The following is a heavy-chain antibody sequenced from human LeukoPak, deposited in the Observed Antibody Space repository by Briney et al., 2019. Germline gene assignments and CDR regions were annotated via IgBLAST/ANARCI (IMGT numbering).Heavy chain of an antibody. CDR2: INQDGSEK. CDR1: GFTFDDYW. CDR3: ARGGTSGYSSTRHFWGGNYYFDY. V-gene: IGHV3-7*01. Sequence: GGSLRLSCGASGFTFDDYWMSWVRQAPGQGLEWVANINQDGSEKYYLDSAKGRFTISRANARNSLYLQVNSLGAEDTAVYYCARGGTSGYSSTRHFWGGNYYFDYWGQGSLVTVSS. J-gene: IGHJ4*02. D-gene: IGHD2-2*01.